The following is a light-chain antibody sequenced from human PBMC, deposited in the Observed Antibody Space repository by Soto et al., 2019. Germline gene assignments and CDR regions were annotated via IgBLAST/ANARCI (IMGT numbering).Light chain of an antibody. J-gene: IGLJ1*01. CDR2: DVN. V-gene: IGLV2-14*01. Sequence: QSVLTQPASVSGSPGQSITISCTGTSSDVGAYNYVSWYQQHPGKAPKLMIYDVNNRPSGVSNRFSGSKSGSTASLTISGLQAEDEADYYCSSYTSSSTLYAFGTGTKVTVL. CDR1: SSDVGAYNY. CDR3: SSYTSSSTLYA.